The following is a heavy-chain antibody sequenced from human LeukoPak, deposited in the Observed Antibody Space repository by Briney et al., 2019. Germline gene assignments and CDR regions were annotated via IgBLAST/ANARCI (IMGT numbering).Heavy chain of an antibody. CDR1: GFTFSNAW. CDR2: IKSRADGETI. J-gene: IGHJ4*02. D-gene: IGHD2-8*01. V-gene: IGHV3-15*01. CDR3: TRSSYTNSWFFY. Sequence: PGGSLRLSCVASGFTFSNAWMSWVRQAPGKGLEWVGRIKSRADGETIDYAAPVKGRFIMSRDDSKNILYLQMNSLKAEDTGVYYCTRSSYTNSWFFYWGQGSLVTVSS.